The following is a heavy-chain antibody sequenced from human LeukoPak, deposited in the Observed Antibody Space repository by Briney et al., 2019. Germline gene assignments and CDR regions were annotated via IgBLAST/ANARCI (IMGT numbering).Heavy chain of an antibody. J-gene: IGHJ4*02. CDR1: GFTFSTSW. Sequence: GGSLRLSCAASGFTFSTSWMSWVRQVPGKGLEWVANIKKDGSETYYVDSVKGRFTISRDNAKNSLYLQMNSLRAEDTAVYYCARGRYSGTTYYFDYWGQGTLVTVSS. CDR3: ARGRYSGTTYYFDY. CDR2: IKKDGSET. D-gene: IGHD5-12*01. V-gene: IGHV3-7*03.